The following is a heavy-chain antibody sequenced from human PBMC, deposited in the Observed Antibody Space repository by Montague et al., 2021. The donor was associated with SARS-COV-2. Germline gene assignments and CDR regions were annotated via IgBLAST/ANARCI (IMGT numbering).Heavy chain of an antibody. V-gene: IGHV4-59*01. CDR3: ARVGFGYCSGGSCYRAFDY. Sequence: SETLSLTCTVSGVSISSYYWSWIRQPPGKGLERIGYLYYSWSTNXNPSLKRRVTISVDTSKNQFSLKLSSVTAADTAVYYCARVGFGYCSGGSCYRAFDYWGQGTLVTVSS. CDR2: LYYSWST. CDR1: GVSISSYY. D-gene: IGHD2-15*01. J-gene: IGHJ4*02.